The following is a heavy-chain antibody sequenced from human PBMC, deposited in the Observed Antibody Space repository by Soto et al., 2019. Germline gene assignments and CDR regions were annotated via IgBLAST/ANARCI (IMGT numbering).Heavy chain of an antibody. CDR2: ISSNGGTT. Sequence: EVPLAESGGGMVQPGGSLRLSCVASGFTFSSYDMHWVRQAPGKGLEYVSSISSNGGTTNYGNSVKGRFTISRDNSKNTLYLEMGSVRAEDMAVYYCVRRVSGNYDYWGQGTLVTVSS. CDR1: GFTFSSYD. CDR3: VRRVSGNYDY. D-gene: IGHD1-7*01. V-gene: IGHV3-64*01. J-gene: IGHJ4*02.